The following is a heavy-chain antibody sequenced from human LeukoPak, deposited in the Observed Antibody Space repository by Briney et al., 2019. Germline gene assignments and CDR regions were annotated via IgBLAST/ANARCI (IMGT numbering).Heavy chain of an antibody. Sequence: PGGSLRLSCKGSGYXFTNYWISWVRQMPGKGLEWIGRIDPSDSYTNYSPSFQGHVTISADKSISTAYLQWSSLKASDTAMYYCAKHYGDYVAHFDYWGQGTLVTVSS. J-gene: IGHJ4*02. V-gene: IGHV5-10-1*01. CDR1: GYXFTNYW. D-gene: IGHD4-17*01. CDR3: AKHYGDYVAHFDY. CDR2: IDPSDSYT.